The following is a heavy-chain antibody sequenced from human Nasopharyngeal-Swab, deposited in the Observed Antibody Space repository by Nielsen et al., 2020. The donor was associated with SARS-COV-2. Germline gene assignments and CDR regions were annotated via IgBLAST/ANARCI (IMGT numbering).Heavy chain of an antibody. Sequence: GESLKISCAASGFTFSSFGMHWVRQAPGKGLEWVAFIAHDASNEYYGDSVKGRFTISRDNAKNTLYLQMNTLRAEDTAVYYCARSSSWALEYWGQGTPVTVSA. CDR2: IAHDASNE. CDR3: ARSSSWALEY. V-gene: IGHV3-30*03. J-gene: IGHJ4*02. D-gene: IGHD6-13*01. CDR1: GFTFSSFG.